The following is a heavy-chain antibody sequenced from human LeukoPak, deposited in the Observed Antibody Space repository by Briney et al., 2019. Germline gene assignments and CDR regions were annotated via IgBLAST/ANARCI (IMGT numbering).Heavy chain of an antibody. CDR1: GFTCSNYA. Sequence: GGSLRLSCAASGFTCSNYAMSWVRQAPGKGLEWVSTISGGGGNTYYADSVKGRFTISRDNSKNTLYLQMNSLRAEDTAVYYCAKAQPLWGPLDVWGQGTTVTVSS. V-gene: IGHV3-23*01. CDR3: AKAQPLWGPLDV. J-gene: IGHJ6*02. CDR2: ISGGGGNT. D-gene: IGHD5-18*01.